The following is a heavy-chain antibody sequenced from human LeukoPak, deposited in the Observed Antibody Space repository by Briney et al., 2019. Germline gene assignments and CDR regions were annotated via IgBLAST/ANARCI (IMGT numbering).Heavy chain of an antibody. Sequence: PSETLSLTCTVSGGSISSYYWSWIRQPPGRGLEWIGYFYYSGSTNYNPSLKSRVTISVDTSKNQFFLKLSSVTAADTAVYYCARGSNILTGYYGYWGQGTLVTVSS. CDR2: FYYSGST. V-gene: IGHV4-59*01. J-gene: IGHJ4*02. CDR3: ARGSNILTGYYGY. D-gene: IGHD3-9*01. CDR1: GGSISSYY.